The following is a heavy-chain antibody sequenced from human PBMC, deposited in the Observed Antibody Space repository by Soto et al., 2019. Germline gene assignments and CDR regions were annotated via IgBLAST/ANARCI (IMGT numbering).Heavy chain of an antibody. D-gene: IGHD1-26*01. CDR1: GGTFSSYT. Sequence: ASVKVSCKASGGTFSSYTISWVRQAPGQGLEWMGRIIPILGIANYAQKFQGRVTITADKSTSTAYMELSSLRSEDTAVYYCARECEVGATRAFDIWGQGTMVTVSS. CDR3: ARECEVGATRAFDI. V-gene: IGHV1-69*04. CDR2: IIPILGIA. J-gene: IGHJ3*02.